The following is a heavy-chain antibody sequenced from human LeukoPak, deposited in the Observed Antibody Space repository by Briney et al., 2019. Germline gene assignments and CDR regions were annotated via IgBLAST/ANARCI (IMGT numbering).Heavy chain of an antibody. D-gene: IGHD3-10*01. CDR2: INPSGGST. V-gene: IGHV1-46*01. Sequence: ASVKVSCKASGYTFTSYYMHWVRQAPGQGLEWMGIINPSGGSTSYAQKFQGRVTMTRDTSTSTVYMELSSLRSEDTAVYYCARGPYGSGSYYSRLFDDWGQGTLVTVSS. J-gene: IGHJ4*02. CDR1: GYTFTSYY. CDR3: ARGPYGSGSYYSRLFDD.